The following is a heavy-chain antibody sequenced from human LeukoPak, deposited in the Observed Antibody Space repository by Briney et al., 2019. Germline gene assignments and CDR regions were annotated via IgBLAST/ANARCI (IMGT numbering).Heavy chain of an antibody. CDR2: IRGGGTSE. CDR3: ARDPNGDYIGAFDM. Sequence: GGSLRLSCTASGFTFSAYAMMWVRQAPGKGPEWVSAIRGGGTSEFYADSVKGRFRISRDNSKDALFLQMNSLRAEDTAVYYCARDPNGDYIGAFDMWGPGTMVTVSS. V-gene: IGHV3-23*01. J-gene: IGHJ3*02. CDR1: GFTFSAYA. D-gene: IGHD4-17*01.